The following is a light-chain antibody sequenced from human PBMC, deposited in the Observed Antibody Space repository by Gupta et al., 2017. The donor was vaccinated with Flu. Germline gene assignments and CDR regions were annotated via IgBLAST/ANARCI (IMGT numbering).Light chain of an antibody. J-gene: IGKJ2*01. CDR2: GAS. V-gene: IGKV3-15*01. CDR3: QQYHNWPST. CDR1: ERVSSD. Sequence: PGTLSVSPGESVTLSCRASERVSSDLAWYQQKRGRAPRLLINGASTRATVIPARFSGSGSGTEFTLTITSLQSEDFAVYYCQQYHNWPSTFGRGTKLEIK.